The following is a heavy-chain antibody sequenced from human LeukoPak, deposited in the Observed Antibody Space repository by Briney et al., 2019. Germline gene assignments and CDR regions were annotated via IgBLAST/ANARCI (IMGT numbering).Heavy chain of an antibody. V-gene: IGHV3-30*18. D-gene: IGHD5-12*01. CDR3: AKGAIVATIPSYFDY. CDR1: GFTFSSYG. CDR2: ISYDGSNK. Sequence: GGSLRLSCAASGFTFSSYGMHWVRQAPGKGLEWVAVISYDGSNKYYADSVKGRFTISRDNSKNTLYLQMNSLRAEDTAVYYCAKGAIVATIPSYFDYWGQGTLVTVSS. J-gene: IGHJ4*02.